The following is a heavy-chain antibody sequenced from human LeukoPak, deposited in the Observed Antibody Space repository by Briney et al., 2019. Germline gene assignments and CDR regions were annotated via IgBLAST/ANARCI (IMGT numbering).Heavy chain of an antibody. Sequence: PGRSLRLSCAASGFTFSSYAMHWVRQAPGKGLEWVAVISYDGSNKYYADSVKGRFTISRDNSKNTLYLQMNSLRAEDTAVYYCAKVSYAAAAGEHDYWGQGTLVTVSS. J-gene: IGHJ4*02. CDR3: AKVSYAAAAGEHDY. V-gene: IGHV3-30-3*01. CDR2: ISYDGSNK. D-gene: IGHD6-13*01. CDR1: GFTFSSYA.